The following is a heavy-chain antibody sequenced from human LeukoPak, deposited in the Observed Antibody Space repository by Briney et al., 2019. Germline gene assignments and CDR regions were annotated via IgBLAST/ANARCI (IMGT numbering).Heavy chain of an antibody. CDR1: GFTFSSYG. CDR3: AKGWVIVGPPGDAFDI. CDR2: IRYNGNDK. D-gene: IGHD1-26*01. V-gene: IGHV3-30*02. Sequence: PGGSLRLSCAASGFTFSSYGMHWVRQAPGKGLEWVAFIRYNGNDKYYADSVKGRFTISRDNSKNTLYLQMNSLRAEDTAVYYCAKGWVIVGPPGDAFDIWGQGTMVTVSS. J-gene: IGHJ3*02.